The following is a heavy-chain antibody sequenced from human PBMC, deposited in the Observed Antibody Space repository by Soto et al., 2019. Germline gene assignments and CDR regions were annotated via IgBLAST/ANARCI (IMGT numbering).Heavy chain of an antibody. CDR2: INHSGST. V-gene: IGHV4-34*01. Sequence: SETLSLTCAVYGGSFSGYYWSWIRQPPGKGLEWIGEINHSGSTNYNPSLKSRVTISVDTSKNQFSLKLSSVTAADTAVYYCARGITMVRGVIISDAFDIWGQGTMVT. CDR3: ARGITMVRGVIISDAFDI. CDR1: GGSFSGYY. D-gene: IGHD3-10*01. J-gene: IGHJ3*02.